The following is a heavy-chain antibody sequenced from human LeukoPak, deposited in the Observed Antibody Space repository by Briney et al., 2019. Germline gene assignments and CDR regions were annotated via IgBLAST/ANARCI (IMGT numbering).Heavy chain of an antibody. CDR2: IYYSGST. J-gene: IGHJ4*02. CDR3: ARVPRGGVRGVIKYYFDY. V-gene: IGHV4-31*03. CDR1: GGSISSGGYY. D-gene: IGHD3-10*01. Sequence: SETLSLTCTVSGGSISSGGYYWSWIRQHPEKGLEWIGYIYYSGSTYYNPSLKSRVTISVDTSKNQFSLKLSSVTAADTAVYYCARVPRGGVRGVIKYYFDYWGQGTLVTVSS.